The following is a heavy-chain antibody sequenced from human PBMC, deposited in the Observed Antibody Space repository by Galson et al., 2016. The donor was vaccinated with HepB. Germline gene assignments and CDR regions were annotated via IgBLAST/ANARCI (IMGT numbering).Heavy chain of an antibody. CDR2: IGSRSSPI. D-gene: IGHD3-22*01. J-gene: IGHJ4*02. Sequence: SLRLSCAASGISVSSYVMTWVRQAPGKGLEWVSYIGSRSSPIHYADSVKGRFTISRDNAKNSLYLQMNSLRDEDTAVYYCARVDEGYYYLIDYWGQGTLVTVSS. CDR1: GISVSSYV. CDR3: ARVDEGYYYLIDY. V-gene: IGHV3-48*02.